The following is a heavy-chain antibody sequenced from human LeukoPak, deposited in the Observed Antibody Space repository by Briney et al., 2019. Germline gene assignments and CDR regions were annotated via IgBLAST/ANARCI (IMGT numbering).Heavy chain of an antibody. J-gene: IGHJ4*02. CDR3: ARDRYIYGSEDRFDY. CDR1: AASISSSIYD. CDR2: IYYSGST. Sequence: SETLSLACTVSAASISSSIYDWGWIRQRPGKGLEYIGNIYYSGSTYQNPSLKSRVTISIDTSKNQFSLKLSSVTAADTAVYYCARDRYIYGSEDRFDYWGQGTLVTVSS. D-gene: IGHD5-18*01. V-gene: IGHV4-39*07.